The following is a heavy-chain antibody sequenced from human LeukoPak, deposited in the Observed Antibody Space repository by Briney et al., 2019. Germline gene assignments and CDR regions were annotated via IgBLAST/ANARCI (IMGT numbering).Heavy chain of an antibody. Sequence: PSETLSLTCTVSGGSISSYYWSWIRQPPGKGLEWIGYIYYSGSTNYNPSLNSRVTISVDTSKNQFSLKLSSVTAADTAVYYCAGEKGNKYFHFDYWGQGTLVTVSS. D-gene: IGHD1/OR15-1a*01. V-gene: IGHV4-59*08. CDR1: GGSISSYY. CDR2: IYYSGST. J-gene: IGHJ4*02. CDR3: AGEKGNKYFHFDY.